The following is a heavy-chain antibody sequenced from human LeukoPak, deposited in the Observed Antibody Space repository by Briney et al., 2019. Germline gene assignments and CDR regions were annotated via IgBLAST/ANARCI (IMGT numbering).Heavy chain of an antibody. CDR3: ARDKGVRRFGWYYNY. Sequence: GGSLRLSCAASGFTFSSYSMNWVRQAPGKGLEWVSYISSSSSTIYYADSVKGRFTISRDNAKNSLYLQMNSLRAEDTAVYYCARDKGVRRFGWYYNYWGQGTLVTVSS. CDR2: ISSSSSTI. J-gene: IGHJ4*02. CDR1: GFTFSSYS. V-gene: IGHV3-48*04. D-gene: IGHD2-15*01.